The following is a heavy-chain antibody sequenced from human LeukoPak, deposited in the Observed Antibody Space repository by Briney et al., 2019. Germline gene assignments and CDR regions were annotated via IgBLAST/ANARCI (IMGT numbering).Heavy chain of an antibody. V-gene: IGHV3-23*01. Sequence: GGSLGLSCATSGFTFGSYAMTWVRQAPGKGLEWVSGISYRGVSTYYGDSVKGRFTISRDNAENTLYLQMNSLRAEDTAVYYCAKVVVPGVFDYWGQGTLVTVSS. D-gene: IGHD2-15*01. CDR3: AKVVVPGVFDY. CDR2: ISYRGVST. J-gene: IGHJ4*02. CDR1: GFTFGSYA.